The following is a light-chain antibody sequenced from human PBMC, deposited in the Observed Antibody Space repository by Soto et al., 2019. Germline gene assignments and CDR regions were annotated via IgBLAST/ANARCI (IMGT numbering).Light chain of an antibody. V-gene: IGLV7-46*01. CDR3: LISYRGAPGV. J-gene: IGLJ1*01. CDR2: DTS. Sequence: QAVVTQEPSLTVSPGGTVTLTCASSTGAVTSCDYPYWFQQKPGQAPRTLIFDTSYKHSWTPARFSGSLVGGKAALTLSGAQPEDEADYYCLISYRGAPGVFGPGTKLTVL. CDR1: TGAVTSCDY.